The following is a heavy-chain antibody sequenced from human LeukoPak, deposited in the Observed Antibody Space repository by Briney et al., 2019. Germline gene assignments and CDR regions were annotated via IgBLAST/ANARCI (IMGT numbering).Heavy chain of an antibody. CDR2: IKGDGSSI. J-gene: IGHJ3*01. V-gene: IGHV3-74*01. D-gene: IGHD3-9*01. CDR3: ARGWVPSDISLK. CDR1: GFTFSTYW. Sequence: GGSLRLSCAASGFTFSTYWMHWVRQPPGKGLVWVSRIKGDGSSIDYADSVKGRFTISRDNAKNTAYLQMNSLSAEDTAVYYCARGWVPSDISLKWGLGTMVTVS.